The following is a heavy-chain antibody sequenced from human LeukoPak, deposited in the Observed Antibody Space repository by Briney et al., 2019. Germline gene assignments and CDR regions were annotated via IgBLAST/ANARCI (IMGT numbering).Heavy chain of an antibody. V-gene: IGHV4-39*01. Sequence: SETLSLTCTVSGGSISSRSYYWGWLRQPPGKGLEWIGSIYYSGSTYYNPSLKSRVTISVDTSKNQFSLKLSSVTAADTAVYYCARIPTTDYYGSGSYPDYFDYWGQGTLVTVSS. D-gene: IGHD3-10*01. CDR2: IYYSGST. J-gene: IGHJ4*02. CDR3: ARIPTTDYYGSGSYPDYFDY. CDR1: GGSISSRSYY.